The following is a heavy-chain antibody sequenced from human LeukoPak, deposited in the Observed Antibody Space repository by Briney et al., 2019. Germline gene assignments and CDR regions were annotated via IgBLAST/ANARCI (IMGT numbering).Heavy chain of an antibody. CDR2: IIPIFGTA. CDR1: GGTFSSYA. Sequence: ASVKVSCKASGGTFSSYAISWVRQAPGHGLEWMGRIIPIFGTANYAQKFQGRVTITTDESTSTAYMELSSLRSEDTAVYYCAREVFIAAADYWYFDLWGRGTLVTVSS. CDR3: AREVFIAAADYWYFDL. V-gene: IGHV1-69*05. J-gene: IGHJ2*01. D-gene: IGHD6-13*01.